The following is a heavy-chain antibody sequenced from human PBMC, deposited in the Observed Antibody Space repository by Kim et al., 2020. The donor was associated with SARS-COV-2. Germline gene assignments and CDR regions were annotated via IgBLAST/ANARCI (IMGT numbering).Heavy chain of an antibody. J-gene: IGHJ6*02. V-gene: IGHV3-15*01. CDR2: IKSRSEGETL. Sequence: GGSLRLSCAASGFTFANAWKTWVRQVPGKGLEWVGRIKSRSEGETLDYSAPVKGRVSISRDDSKKTLYLEMNNLEIEDTGLYYCTRELGSTGRDYYGMDAWGQGTTVTVSS. CDR3: TRELGSTGRDYYGMDA. CDR1: GFTFANAW. D-gene: IGHD1-26*01.